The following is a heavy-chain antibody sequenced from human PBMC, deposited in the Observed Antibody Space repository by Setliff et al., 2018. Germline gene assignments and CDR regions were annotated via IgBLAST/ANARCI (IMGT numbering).Heavy chain of an antibody. CDR3: AFNSGWCGYYFDY. J-gene: IGHJ4*02. V-gene: IGHV1-8*02. D-gene: IGHD6-19*01. CDR2: MNPNSGNT. Sequence: ASVKVSCKASGYTFTSYDINWVRQATGQGLEWMGWMNPNSGNTGYAQKFQGRVTMTRNTSISTAYMELSSLRSEDTAVYYCAFNSGWCGYYFDYWGQGTLVTVSS. CDR1: GYTFTSYD.